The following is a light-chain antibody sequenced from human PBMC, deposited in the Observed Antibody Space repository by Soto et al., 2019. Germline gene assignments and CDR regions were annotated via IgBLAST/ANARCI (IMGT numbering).Light chain of an antibody. CDR3: QPYNSYSWT. CDR2: KAS. V-gene: IGKV1-5*03. CDR1: QSISSW. J-gene: IGKJ1*01. Sequence: DIQMTQSPSTLSASVGDRVTITCRASQSISSWLAWYQQKPGKAPKLLIYKASSVESGVTSRFRGSGSGTEFNLTISSLQPDDFAPYYCQPYNSYSWTFGQGTKVEI.